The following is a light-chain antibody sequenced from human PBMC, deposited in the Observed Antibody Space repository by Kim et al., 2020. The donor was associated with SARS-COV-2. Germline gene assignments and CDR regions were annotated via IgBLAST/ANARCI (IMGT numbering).Light chain of an antibody. CDR2: QDN. J-gene: IGLJ2*01. CDR3: QAWDSGAVV. CDR1: KLGNKY. V-gene: IGLV3-1*01. Sequence: SSELTQPPSVSVSPGQTVSITCSGDKLGNKYVCWYQQRPGLSPLLVIHQDNKRPSGIPERFSGSNSGDTATLTISGTQVMDEADYYCQAWDSGAVVFGGGTQLTVL.